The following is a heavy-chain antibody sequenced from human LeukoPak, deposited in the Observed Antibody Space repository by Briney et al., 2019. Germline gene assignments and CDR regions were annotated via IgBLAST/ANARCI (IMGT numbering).Heavy chain of an antibody. CDR3: ARTVAYYDSSLGY. J-gene: IGHJ4*02. V-gene: IGHV3-11*01. Sequence: PGGSLRLSCTASGFTFSDYYMSWIRQAPGKGLEWVSYISSSGSTIYYADSVKGRFTISRDNAKNSLYLQMDSLRAEDTAVYYCARTVAYYDSSLGYWGQGTLVTVSS. CDR2: ISSSGSTI. CDR1: GFTFSDYY. D-gene: IGHD3-22*01.